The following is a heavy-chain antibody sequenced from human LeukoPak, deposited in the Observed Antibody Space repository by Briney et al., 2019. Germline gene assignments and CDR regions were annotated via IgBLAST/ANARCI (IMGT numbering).Heavy chain of an antibody. D-gene: IGHD3-10*01. CDR2: ISYDGSNK. V-gene: IGHV3-30-3*01. Sequence: QAGGSLRLSCAASGFTFSSYAMHWVRQAPGKGLEGVAVISYDGSNKYYADSVKGRFTISRDNSKNTLYLQMNSLRAEDTAVYYCARPSLYYYGSGSYSDHILAPTDYWGQGTLVTVSS. CDR1: GFTFSSYA. J-gene: IGHJ4*02. CDR3: ARPSLYYYGSGSYSDHILAPTDY.